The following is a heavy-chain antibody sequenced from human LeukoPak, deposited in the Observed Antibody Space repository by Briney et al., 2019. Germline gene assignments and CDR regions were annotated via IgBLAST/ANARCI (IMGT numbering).Heavy chain of an antibody. Sequence: PSETLSLTCTVSGGSISSYYWSWIRQPPGKGLEWIGYIYYSGSTNYNPSLKSRVTISVDTSKNQFSLKLSSVTAADTAVYYCASGDYGDYGGDAFDIWGQGTMVTVSS. J-gene: IGHJ3*02. CDR3: ASGDYGDYGGDAFDI. CDR2: IYYSGST. CDR1: GGSISSYY. D-gene: IGHD4-17*01. V-gene: IGHV4-59*12.